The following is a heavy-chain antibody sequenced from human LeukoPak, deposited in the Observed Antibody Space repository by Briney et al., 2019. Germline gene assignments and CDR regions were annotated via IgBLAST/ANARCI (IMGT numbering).Heavy chain of an antibody. J-gene: IGHJ3*02. Sequence: ASVKVSCKASGYTFTSYGINWVRQAPGQGLEWMGWISAYNGNTNYAQKLQGRVTKTTDTSTSTAYMELRSLRSDDTAVYYCAREGTDYDFWSGYLDAFDIWGQGTMVTVSS. CDR1: GYTFTSYG. D-gene: IGHD3-3*01. V-gene: IGHV1-18*01. CDR3: AREGTDYDFWSGYLDAFDI. CDR2: ISAYNGNT.